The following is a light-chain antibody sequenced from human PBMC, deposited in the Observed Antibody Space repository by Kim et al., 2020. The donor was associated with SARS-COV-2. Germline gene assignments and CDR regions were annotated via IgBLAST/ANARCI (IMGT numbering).Light chain of an antibody. V-gene: IGKV1-5*03. CDR3: QQYNTYPLT. CDR2: KIY. Sequence: DIQMTQSPSTLSASVGDRVTITCRASQSINSWLAWYQQKPGKAPKLLIQKIYILETGVPSRFSGSGSGTEFTLTISSLQAVDFATYYCQQYNTYPLTFGGGTKVDIK. J-gene: IGKJ4*01. CDR1: QSINSW.